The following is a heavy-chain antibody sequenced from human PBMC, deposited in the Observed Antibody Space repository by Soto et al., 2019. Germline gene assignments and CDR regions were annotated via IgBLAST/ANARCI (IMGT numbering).Heavy chain of an antibody. CDR3: AREEDAFFYYGFDV. CDR2: IYDTGISGYTPST. V-gene: IGHV4-59*01. J-gene: IGHJ6*02. CDR1: GGSITSSY. Sequence: TSETLSLTCTVSGGSITSSYWSWIRRPPGKGLEWIAYIYDTGISGYTPSTSYNPSLNSRVTMSVDTSKSQFSLKLTSVTAADTAVYYCAREEDAFFYYGFDVWGQGITVTVSS.